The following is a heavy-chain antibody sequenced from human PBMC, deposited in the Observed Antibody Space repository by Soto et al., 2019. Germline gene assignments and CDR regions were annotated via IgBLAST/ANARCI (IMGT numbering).Heavy chain of an antibody. D-gene: IGHD1-26*01. CDR2: INPSGGST. CDR1: GYTFTSYY. V-gene: IGHV1-46*01. J-gene: IGHJ6*02. CDR3: ARVRSINRWELNYCYGMDV. Sequence: ASVKVSCKASGYTFTSYYMHWVRQAPGQGLEWMGIINPSGGSTSYAQKFQGRVTMTRDTSTSTVYMELSSLRSEDTAVYYCARVRSINRWELNYCYGMDVWGQGTTVTGSS.